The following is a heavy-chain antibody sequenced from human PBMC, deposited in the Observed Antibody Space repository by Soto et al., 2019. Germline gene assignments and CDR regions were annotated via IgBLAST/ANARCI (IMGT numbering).Heavy chain of an antibody. CDR1: VYTFTSYG. Sequence: QVQLMQSGAEVKKPGASVKVSCKASVYTFTSYGISWVRQAPGQVLEWMGWISAYNGNTEYAQKFQGRVTMTTDTSTSTAYMELRSLRFDDTAVYYCSRDRLTPPGSYNYFSSGMDVCGQGTTVTVSS. CDR2: ISAYNGNT. D-gene: IGHD3-10*01. J-gene: IGHJ6*02. CDR3: SRDRLTPPGSYNYFSSGMDV. V-gene: IGHV1-18*04.